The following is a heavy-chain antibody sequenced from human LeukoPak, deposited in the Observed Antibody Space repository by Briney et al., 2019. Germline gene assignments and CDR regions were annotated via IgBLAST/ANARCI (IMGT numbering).Heavy chain of an antibody. D-gene: IGHD1-26*01. Sequence: SETLSLTCTVSGGSISAYYWSWIRQPAGEGLEWIGRIYSSGSTNYNPSLKSRVTMSVDTSRNRFSLKLSSVTAADTGVYYCARMYSGTYGGIDYWGQGSLVTVSS. CDR3: ARMYSGTYGGIDY. J-gene: IGHJ4*02. V-gene: IGHV4-4*07. CDR1: GGSISAYY. CDR2: IYSSGST.